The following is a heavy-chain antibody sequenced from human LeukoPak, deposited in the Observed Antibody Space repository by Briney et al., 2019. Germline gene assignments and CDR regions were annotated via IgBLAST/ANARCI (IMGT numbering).Heavy chain of an antibody. D-gene: IGHD3-10*01. CDR1: GFTFSSYA. V-gene: IGHV3-30*04. Sequence: GGSLRLSCAASGFTFSSYAMHWVRQAPGKGLEWVAVISYDGSNKYYADSVKGRFTISRDNSKNTLYLQMNSLRAEDTAVYYCARDLSMVRGVNYYYYGMDVWGKGTTVTVSS. J-gene: IGHJ6*04. CDR2: ISYDGSNK. CDR3: ARDLSMVRGVNYYYYGMDV.